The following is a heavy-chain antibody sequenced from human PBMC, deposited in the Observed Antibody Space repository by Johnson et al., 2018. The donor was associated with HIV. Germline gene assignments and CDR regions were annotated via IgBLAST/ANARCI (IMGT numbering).Heavy chain of an antibody. CDR2: ISSNGGST. Sequence: VQLVESGGGLVQPGGSLRLSCAASGFTFSSYAMHWVRQAPGKGLEYVSAISSNGGSTYYANSVKDRFTISRDNSKNTLYLQMGSLRAEDMAVYYCARDEPTDDAFDIWGQGTMVTVSS. CDR3: ARDEPTDDAFDI. V-gene: IGHV3-64*01. CDR1: GFTFSSYA. J-gene: IGHJ3*02.